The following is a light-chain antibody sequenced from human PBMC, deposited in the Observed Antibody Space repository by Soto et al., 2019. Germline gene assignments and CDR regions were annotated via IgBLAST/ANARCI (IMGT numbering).Light chain of an antibody. CDR3: QERSHWT. CDR2: DAS. V-gene: IGKV3-11*01. Sequence: EIVLTQSPVTLSLSPGERATLSCRASVIISTYVAWYQQKPGQPPRLLIYDASNRATGVPARFSGSGSGTDFTLTISSLEPEDFAVYYCQERSHWTFGRGTKVDIK. J-gene: IGKJ1*01. CDR1: VIISTY.